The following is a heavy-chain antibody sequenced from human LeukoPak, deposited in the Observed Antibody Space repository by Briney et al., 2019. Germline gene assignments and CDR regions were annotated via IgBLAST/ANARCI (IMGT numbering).Heavy chain of an antibody. D-gene: IGHD3-10*01. CDR3: ARDLKGFSGSGTTEDVFDI. CDR1: GGSISSNNYY. Sequence: KTSETLSLTCTVSGGSISSNNYYWGWIRQPPGKGLEWIGSIYYSGSTYYNPSLKSRVTISVDTSKNQVSLQLTSVTAADTAVYYCARDLKGFSGSGTTEDVFDIWAKGQWSPSLQ. V-gene: IGHV4-39*07. J-gene: IGHJ3*02. CDR2: IYYSGST.